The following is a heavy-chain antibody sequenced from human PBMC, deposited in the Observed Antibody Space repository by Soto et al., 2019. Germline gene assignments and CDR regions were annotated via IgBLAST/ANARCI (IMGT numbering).Heavy chain of an antibody. CDR3: ASYYGSGSSSPDYDYIWGSYRQYYMDV. CDR1: GFTVSSNY. D-gene: IGHD3-16*02. J-gene: IGHJ6*03. Sequence: PGGSLRLSCAASGFTVSSNYMSWVRQAPGKGLEWVSVIYSGGSTYYADSVEGRFTISRDNSKNTLYLQMNSLRAEDTAVYYCASYYGSGSSSPDYDYIWGSYRQYYMDVWGKGTTVTVSS. V-gene: IGHV3-66*01. CDR2: IYSGGST.